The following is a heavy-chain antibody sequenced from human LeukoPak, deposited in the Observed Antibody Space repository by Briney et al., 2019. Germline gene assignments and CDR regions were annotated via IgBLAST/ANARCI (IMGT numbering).Heavy chain of an antibody. J-gene: IGHJ4*02. CDR2: ISYDGSNK. CDR3: AKDQLAYSGYDTLFDY. CDR1: GFTFSSYT. V-gene: IGHV3-30*04. Sequence: GRSLRLSCAASGFTFSSYTLHWVRQAPGKGLEWVAVISYDGSNKYYADSVKGRFTISRDNSKNTLYLQLNSLRPEDTAVYYCAKDQLAYSGYDTLFDYWGQGSLVTVSS. D-gene: IGHD5-12*01.